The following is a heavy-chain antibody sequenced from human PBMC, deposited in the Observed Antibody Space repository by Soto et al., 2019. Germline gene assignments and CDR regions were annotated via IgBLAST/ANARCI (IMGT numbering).Heavy chain of an antibody. CDR3: AKTQTFNGYYGGFDA. D-gene: IGHD3-3*01. Sequence: PWWSLRLSCSATVFSFAGYALTWVRQAPGKGLEWLSAVSGGGASTYYADSVRGRFSISRDVSGNMIYLQLNRLTAGDTATYYCAKTQTFNGYYGGFDAWGQGTRVTVSS. CDR2: VSGGGAST. J-gene: IGHJ4*02. CDR1: VFSFAGYA. V-gene: IGHV3-23*01.